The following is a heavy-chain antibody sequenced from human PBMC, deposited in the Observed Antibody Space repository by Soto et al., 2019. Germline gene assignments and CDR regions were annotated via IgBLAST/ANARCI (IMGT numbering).Heavy chain of an antibody. CDR1: GGSFSGYY. V-gene: IGHV4-34*01. CDR3: ARGGIAAAGPHFYNWFDH. J-gene: IGHJ5*02. CDR2: INHSGST. Sequence: SETLSLTCAVYGGSFSGYYWSWIRQPPGKGLEWIGEINHSGSTNYNPSLKSRVTISVDTSKNQFSLKLSSVTAADTAVYYCARGGIAAAGPHFYNWFDHWGQGTLVTVSS. D-gene: IGHD6-13*01.